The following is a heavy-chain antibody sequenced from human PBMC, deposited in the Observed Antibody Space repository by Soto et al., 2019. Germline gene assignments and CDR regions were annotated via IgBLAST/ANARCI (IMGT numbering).Heavy chain of an antibody. CDR2: IIPIFGTA. V-gene: IGHV1-69*01. D-gene: IGHD2-15*01. CDR3: ARSQGGSSTLDIYYYYSYGMDV. CDR1: GGTFSSYA. Sequence: QVQLVQSGAEVKKPGSSVKVSCKAPGGTFSSYAISWVRQAPGQGLEWMGGIIPIFGTAKYAQKFQGRVTMTADESTSTGYMELRRLRSEDTAVYYCARSQGGSSTLDIYYYYSYGMDVWGQGTTVTVSS. J-gene: IGHJ6*02.